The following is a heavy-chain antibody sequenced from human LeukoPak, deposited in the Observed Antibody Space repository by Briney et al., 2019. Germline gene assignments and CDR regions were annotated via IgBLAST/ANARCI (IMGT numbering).Heavy chain of an antibody. Sequence: GGSLRLSCAASGFTFSSYGMHWVRQAPGKGLEWVAVISYDGSNKYYADSVKGRFTISRDNSKNTLYLQMNGLRAEDTAVYYCARASGDSFDFETPKDYYYYGVDVWGQGTAVIVSS. D-gene: IGHD3-3*01. V-gene: IGHV3-30*03. J-gene: IGHJ6*02. CDR2: ISYDGSNK. CDR1: GFTFSSYG. CDR3: ARASGDSFDFETPKDYYYYGVDV.